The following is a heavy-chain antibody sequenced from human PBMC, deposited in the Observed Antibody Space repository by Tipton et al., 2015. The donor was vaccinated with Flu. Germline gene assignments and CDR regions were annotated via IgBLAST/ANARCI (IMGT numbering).Heavy chain of an antibody. CDR3: AREAAPTPGAGYQYES. J-gene: IGHJ5*02. Sequence: TLSLTCTVSGDSISNYYWGWIRQPAGKGLQWIGRIYTSGSTDNNPSLKGRVTMSVDTSRNQFALRLSSVTAADTAVYFCAREAAPTPGAGYQYESWGQGKLVTVSS. CDR1: GDSISNYY. CDR2: IYTSGST. D-gene: IGHD3-10*01. V-gene: IGHV4-4*07.